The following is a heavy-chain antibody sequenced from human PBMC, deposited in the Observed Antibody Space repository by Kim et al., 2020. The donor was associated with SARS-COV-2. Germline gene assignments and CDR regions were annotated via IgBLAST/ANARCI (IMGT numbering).Heavy chain of an antibody. J-gene: IGHJ4*02. D-gene: IGHD3-9*01. Sequence: PSLKSRVTISVDTSKNQFSLKLSSVTAADTAVYYCARVGCDMLTGCPVDYWGQGTLVTVSS. CDR3: ARVGCDMLTGCPVDY. V-gene: IGHV4-59*01.